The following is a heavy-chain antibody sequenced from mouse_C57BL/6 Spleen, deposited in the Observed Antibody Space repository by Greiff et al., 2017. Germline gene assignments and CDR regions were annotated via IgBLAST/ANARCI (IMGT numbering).Heavy chain of an antibody. V-gene: IGHV1-64*01. CDR3: ARAYDFYAMDY. CDR1: GYTFPSYW. CDR2: IHPNSGST. J-gene: IGHJ4*01. D-gene: IGHD6-5*01. Sequence: QVQLQQPGAELVKPGASVKLSCKASGYTFPSYWMHWVKQRPGQGLEWIGMIHPNSGSTNYNEKFKSNATLTVDKSSSTAYMQLSSLTSEDSAVYYCARAYDFYAMDYWGQGTSVTVSS.